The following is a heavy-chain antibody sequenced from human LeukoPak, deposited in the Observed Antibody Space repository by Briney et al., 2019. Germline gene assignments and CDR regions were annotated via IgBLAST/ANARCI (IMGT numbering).Heavy chain of an antibody. Sequence: GGSLRLSCAASGFTFSSYSMNWVRQAPGKGLEWVSSISSSSSYIYYADSVKGRFTISRDNAKNSLYLQMNSLRAEDTAVYYCARAATVVTSPAFDIWGQGTMVTVSS. J-gene: IGHJ3*02. CDR3: ARAATVVTSPAFDI. V-gene: IGHV3-21*01. CDR1: GFTFSSYS. CDR2: ISSSSSYI. D-gene: IGHD4-23*01.